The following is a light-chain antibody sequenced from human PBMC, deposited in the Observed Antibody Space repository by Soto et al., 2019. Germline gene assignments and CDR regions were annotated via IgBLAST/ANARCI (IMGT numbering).Light chain of an antibody. V-gene: IGLV3-21*04. CDR1: KIGSKS. J-gene: IGLJ2*01. Sequence: VLTQPPSVSVAPGKTARITCGGNKIGSKSVHWYQQKPGQAPVLVIYYDSDRPSGIPERFSGSNSGNTATLTISRVEAGDEADYYCQVWDSSSDHVVFGGGTKLTVL. CDR2: YDS. CDR3: QVWDSSSDHVV.